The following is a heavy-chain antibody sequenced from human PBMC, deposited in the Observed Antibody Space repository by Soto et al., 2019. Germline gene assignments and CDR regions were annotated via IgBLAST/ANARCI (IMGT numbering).Heavy chain of an antibody. J-gene: IGHJ5*02. Sequence: PGECLKISCKGSGYSFTIYWISWVRQMPGKGLEWMGRIDPSDSYTNYSPSFQGHVTISADKSISTAYLQWSSLKASDTAMYYCAISPXNYYDSSGYYYSGWFDPWGQGTLVTVSS. CDR1: GYSFTIYW. CDR2: IDPSDSYT. V-gene: IGHV5-10-1*01. D-gene: IGHD3-22*01. CDR3: AISPXNYYDSSGYYYSGWFDP.